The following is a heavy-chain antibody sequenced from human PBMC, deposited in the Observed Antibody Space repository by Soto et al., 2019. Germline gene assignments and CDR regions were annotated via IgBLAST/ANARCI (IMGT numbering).Heavy chain of an antibody. D-gene: IGHD6-6*01. CDR2: ISYDGSYK. V-gene: IGHV3-30*18. CDR1: GFTFSSYG. Sequence: QVQLVESGGGVVQPGRSLRLSCAASGFTFSSYGMHWVRQAPGKGLEWVAVISYDGSYKSYADSVKGRFTISRDNSKNTLYLQMNSLRTEDTAVYYCAKGPSRSSSNVLAPWGQGTLVTVSS. J-gene: IGHJ5*02. CDR3: AKGPSRSSSNVLAP.